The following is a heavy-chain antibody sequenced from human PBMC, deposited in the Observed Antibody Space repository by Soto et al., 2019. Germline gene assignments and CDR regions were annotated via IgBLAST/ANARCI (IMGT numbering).Heavy chain of an antibody. CDR3: ARWGIAAAGSLYNWFDP. J-gene: IGHJ5*02. Sequence: PSETMPLTSSVYGGKIGGSCLRWIIQKTGKGLEWIGEINHSGSTNYNPSLKSRVTISVDTSKNQFSLKLSSVTAADTAVYYCARWGIAAAGSLYNWFDPWGQGTLVTVSS. CDR1: GGKIGGSC. V-gene: IGHV4-34*01. D-gene: IGHD6-13*01. CDR2: INHSGST.